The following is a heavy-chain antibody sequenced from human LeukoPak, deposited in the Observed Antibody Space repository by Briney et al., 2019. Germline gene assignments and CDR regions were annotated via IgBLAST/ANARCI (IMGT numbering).Heavy chain of an antibody. CDR2: IYSGGST. CDR1: EFSVGSNY. D-gene: IGHD3-3*01. V-gene: IGHV3-66*01. CDR3: TTDPGISTRGY. Sequence: GGSLRLSCAASEFSVGSNYMTWVRQAPGKGLEWVSLIYSGGSTYYADSVKGRFTISRDDSKSTVYLQMNSLTIEDTAVYYCTTDPGISTRGYWGQGTLVTVSS. J-gene: IGHJ4*02.